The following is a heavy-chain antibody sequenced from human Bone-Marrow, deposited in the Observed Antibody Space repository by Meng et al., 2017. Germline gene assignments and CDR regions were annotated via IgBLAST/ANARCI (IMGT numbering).Heavy chain of an antibody. D-gene: IGHD5-24*01. CDR3: VGADGYNFFDY. V-gene: IGHV3-66*02. J-gene: IGHJ4*02. CDR2: FYRGGDI. CDR1: GFTVSSTY. Sequence: GESLKISCAASGFTVSSTYMSWVRQAPGKGLEWVSVFYRGGDIYYADSVRGRFTISRDDSQNTLYLQMHSLRPADTAVYYCVGADGYNFFDYWGQGTLVTVSS.